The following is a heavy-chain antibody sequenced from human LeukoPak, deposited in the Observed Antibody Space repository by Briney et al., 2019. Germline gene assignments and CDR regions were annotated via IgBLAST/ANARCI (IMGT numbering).Heavy chain of an antibody. Sequence: SETLSLTCTVSGASITGHYWSWIRQPPGKGLEWIGFIYYSGTTNYNPSLKSRVTISVDTSKNQFSLTLSSVTAADTAVYYCASHLGGGIYFDYWGKGTLVSVSS. V-gene: IGHV4-59*08. CDR1: GASITGHY. CDR3: ASHLGGGIYFDY. D-gene: IGHD3-16*01. J-gene: IGHJ4*02. CDR2: IYYSGTT.